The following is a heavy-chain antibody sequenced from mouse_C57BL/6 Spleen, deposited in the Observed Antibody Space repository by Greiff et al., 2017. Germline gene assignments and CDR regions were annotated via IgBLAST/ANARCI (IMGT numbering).Heavy chain of an antibody. D-gene: IGHD1-1*01. CDR1: GYAFTNYL. CDR2: INPGSGGT. V-gene: IGHV1-54*01. J-gene: IGHJ2*01. Sequence: VQLQQSGAELVRPGTSVKVSCKASGYAFTNYLIEWVKQRPGQGLEWIGVINPGSGGTNYNQKFKGKATLTVDTSSSTAYMQLSSLTSEDSAVYYCARDGYWGQGTTLTVSS. CDR3: ARDGY.